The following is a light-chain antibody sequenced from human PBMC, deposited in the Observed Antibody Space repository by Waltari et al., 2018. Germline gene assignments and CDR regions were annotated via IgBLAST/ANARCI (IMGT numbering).Light chain of an antibody. CDR2: GAY. CDR1: QSVTSND. Sequence: ELVLTQSPGTLSMSVGERATLSCWASQSVTSNDLAWYQQKPGQAPRLLIYGAYNRATGIPDRFSGSGSATDFTLTISRLEPDDFAVYYCQQYGTSPETFGQGTKVEIK. J-gene: IGKJ1*01. CDR3: QQYGTSPET. V-gene: IGKV3-20*01.